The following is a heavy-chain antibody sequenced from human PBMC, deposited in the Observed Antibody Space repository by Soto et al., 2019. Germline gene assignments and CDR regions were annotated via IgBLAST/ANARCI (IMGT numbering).Heavy chain of an antibody. CDR1: GYTLTELS. D-gene: IGHD2-2*02. Sequence: ASVKVSCKVSGYTLTELSMHWVRQAPGKGLEWMGGFDPEDGETIYAQKFQGRVTMTEDTSTDTAYMELSSLRSEDTAVYHCATTRYCSSTSCYTVNWFDPWGQGTLVTVSS. J-gene: IGHJ5*02. CDR3: ATTRYCSSTSCYTVNWFDP. CDR2: FDPEDGET. V-gene: IGHV1-24*01.